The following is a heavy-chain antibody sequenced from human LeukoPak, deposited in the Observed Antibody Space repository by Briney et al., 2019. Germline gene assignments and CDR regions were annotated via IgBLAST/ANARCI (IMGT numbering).Heavy chain of an antibody. J-gene: IGHJ5*02. CDR2: ISGYNGNT. CDR3: ARDEQLLPKWFDR. D-gene: IGHD6-13*01. V-gene: IGHV1-18*01. CDR1: GYTFISYG. Sequence: ASVKVSCMASGYTFISYGISWVRQAPGQGLEWMGWISGYNGNTDYAQKFQGRVTMTTDTSTSTAYMELRSLRSDDTAVYYCARDEQLLPKWFDRWGQGTLVTVSS.